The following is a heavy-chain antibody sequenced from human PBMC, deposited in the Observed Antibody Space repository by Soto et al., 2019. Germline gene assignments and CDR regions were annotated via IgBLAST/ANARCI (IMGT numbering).Heavy chain of an antibody. CDR3: ARGSFWSGYKHGKIFDY. CDR2: IYYSGST. CDR1: GGSISSYY. V-gene: IGHV4-59*01. D-gene: IGHD3-3*01. J-gene: IGHJ4*02. Sequence: SETLSLTCTVSGGSISSYYWSWIRQPPGKGLEWIGYIYYSGSTNYNPSLKSRVTISVDTSKNQFSLKLSSVTAADTDVYYCARGSFWSGYKHGKIFDYWGQGTLVTVSS.